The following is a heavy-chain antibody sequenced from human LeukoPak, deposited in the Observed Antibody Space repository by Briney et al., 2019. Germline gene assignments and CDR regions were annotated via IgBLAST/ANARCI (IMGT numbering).Heavy chain of an antibody. D-gene: IGHD6-13*01. CDR1: GGSISSYY. V-gene: IGHV4-59*01. Sequence: SETLSLTCTVSGGSISSYYWNWIRQPPGKGLEWIGYIYYSGSTNYDPSLKSRVTISVDMSKNQFSLKLSSVTAADTAVYYCARKVTGIAAAFDYWGQGTLVTVSS. CDR2: IYYSGST. J-gene: IGHJ4*02. CDR3: ARKVTGIAAAFDY.